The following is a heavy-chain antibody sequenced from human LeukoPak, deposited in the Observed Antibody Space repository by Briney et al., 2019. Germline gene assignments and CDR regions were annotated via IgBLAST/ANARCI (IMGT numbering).Heavy chain of an antibody. Sequence: GGSLRLSCAASGFTVSSNYMSWVRQAPGKGLEWVSVIYSGGSTYYADSVEGRFTISRDNSKNTLYLQMNSLRAEDTAVYYCARGNSYGYPLGYWGQGTLVTVSS. D-gene: IGHD5-18*01. CDR2: IYSGGST. V-gene: IGHV3-53*01. J-gene: IGHJ4*02. CDR1: GFTVSSNY. CDR3: ARGNSYGYPLGY.